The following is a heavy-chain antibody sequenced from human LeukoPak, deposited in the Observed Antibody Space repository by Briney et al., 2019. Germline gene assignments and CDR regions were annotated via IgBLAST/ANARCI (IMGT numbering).Heavy chain of an antibody. V-gene: IGHV4-34*01. CDR2: ISHSGST. D-gene: IGHD1-26*01. Sequence: SETLSLTCAVYGGSFSGYYWSWIRQPPGKGLEWIGEISHSGSTNYNPSLKSRVTISVDTSKNQFSLKLSSVTAADTAVYYCARDQGGSPWDWGQGTLVTVSS. CDR1: GGSFSGYY. J-gene: IGHJ4*02. CDR3: ARDQGGSPWD.